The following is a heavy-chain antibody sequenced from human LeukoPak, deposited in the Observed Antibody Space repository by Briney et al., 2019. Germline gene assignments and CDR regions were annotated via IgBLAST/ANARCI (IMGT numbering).Heavy chain of an antibody. V-gene: IGHV1-69*05. Sequence: GASVKVSCKASGGTFSSYAISWVRQAPGQGLEWMGRIIPIFGTANYAQKFQGRVTITTDESTSTAYMELSSLRSEDTAVYYCARGLYGDYGRVNPVAYYYMDVWGKGTTVTVSS. CDR2: IIPIFGTA. J-gene: IGHJ6*03. CDR1: GGTFSSYA. D-gene: IGHD4-17*01. CDR3: ARGLYGDYGRVNPVAYYYMDV.